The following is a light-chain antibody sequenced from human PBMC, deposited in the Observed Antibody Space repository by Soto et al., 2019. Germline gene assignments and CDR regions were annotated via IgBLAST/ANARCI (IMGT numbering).Light chain of an antibody. CDR3: KQYNNWPRT. CDR1: QSISSW. Sequence: DIQMTQSPSTLSASVGDRVTITCRASQSISSWLAWYQQRPGKAQKVLIYDAYSLESGVQSRFSGSGSGTEFTLTIRSLQPDDFATYYCKQYNNWPRTFGQGTKVDIK. CDR2: DAY. J-gene: IGKJ1*01. V-gene: IGKV1-5*01.